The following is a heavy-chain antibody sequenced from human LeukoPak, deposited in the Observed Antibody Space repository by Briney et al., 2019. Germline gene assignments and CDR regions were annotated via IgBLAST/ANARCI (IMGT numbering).Heavy chain of an antibody. CDR3: ARGDQLLEGWFDP. D-gene: IGHD2-2*01. V-gene: IGHV3-11*01. Sequence: GGSLRLSCASSGFTFSDYYMSWIRQAPGKGREWVLYISSSGSTIYYADSVKGRFTISRDNAKNSLYLQMNSLRAEDTAVYYCARGDQLLEGWFDPWGQGTLVTVSS. CDR2: ISSSGSTI. CDR1: GFTFSDYY. J-gene: IGHJ5*02.